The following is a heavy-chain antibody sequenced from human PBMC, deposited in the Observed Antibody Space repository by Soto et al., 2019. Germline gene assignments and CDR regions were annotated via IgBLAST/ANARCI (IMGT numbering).Heavy chain of an antibody. CDR3: ARDASSPAAFYI. Sequence: GSPVKVSCKSSGYTINIYYMHWVRQAPGQGIEWMGIINPSGGSTSYAQKFQGRFTMTRDTSTSTVYMELSSLSSEDTAVYYCARDASSPAAFYIWGQGTMVTVSS. CDR1: GYTINIYY. CDR2: INPSGGST. V-gene: IGHV1-46*02. D-gene: IGHD6-13*01. J-gene: IGHJ3*02.